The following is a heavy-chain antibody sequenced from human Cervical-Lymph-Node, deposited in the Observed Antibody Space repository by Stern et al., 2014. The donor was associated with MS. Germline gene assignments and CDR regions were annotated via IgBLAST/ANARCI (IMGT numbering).Heavy chain of an antibody. CDR1: GISFNTYG. V-gene: IGHV3-30*03. J-gene: IGHJ5*01. Sequence: VQLVESGGGVVQPGRSLRLSCGASGISFNTYGMNWVRQAPGKGLEWVAVISYDVSNKYYDDSVRGRFTVSRDNSKSTLYLQVDSLRTEDTAVYYCASSQYSSGWYGNNWFDSWGQGTLVTVSS. CDR2: ISYDVSNK. D-gene: IGHD6-19*01. CDR3: ASSQYSSGWYGNNWFDS.